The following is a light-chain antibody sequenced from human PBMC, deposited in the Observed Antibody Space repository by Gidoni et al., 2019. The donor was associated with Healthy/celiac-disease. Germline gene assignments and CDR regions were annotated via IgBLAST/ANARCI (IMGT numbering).Light chain of an antibody. Sequence: QSALTQPASVSGSPGQSITISCTGTSSDVGGYNYVSWYQQHPGKAPKLMFYEVSKRPSGVSNRFSGSESSNTASLTISGLQAEDEADYYCSSYTSSSTLVFGTGTKVTVL. V-gene: IGLV2-14*01. J-gene: IGLJ1*01. CDR1: SSDVGGYNY. CDR3: SSYTSSSTLV. CDR2: EVS.